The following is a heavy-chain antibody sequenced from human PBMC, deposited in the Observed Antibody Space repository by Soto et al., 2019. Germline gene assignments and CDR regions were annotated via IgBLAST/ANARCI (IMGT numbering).Heavy chain of an antibody. CDR3: ACGKYYYDSSGYYPLDAFDI. V-gene: IGHV1-46*01. J-gene: IGHJ3*02. CDR1: GYTFTSYY. D-gene: IGHD3-22*01. CDR2: INPSGGST. Sequence: GASVNGSRKATGYTFTSYYMHWVRQAPGQGLEWMGIINPSGGSTSYEQKFQGRVTMTRDTPTSTVYMELRSLRAEDTAVYFCACGKYYYDSSGYYPLDAFDIWGQGTMVTVSS.